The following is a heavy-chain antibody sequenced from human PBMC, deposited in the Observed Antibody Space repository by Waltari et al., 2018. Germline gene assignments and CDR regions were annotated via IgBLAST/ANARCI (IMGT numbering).Heavy chain of an antibody. CDR3: ATEVEMSASGQLDY. CDR2: FDPEDGET. J-gene: IGHJ4*02. CDR1: GYTLIEFS. D-gene: IGHD1-1*01. V-gene: IGHV1-24*01. Sequence: QVQLVQSGAEVKKTGASVKVSCKVSGYTLIEFSMHWVRLAPGKGLEWMGGFDPEDGETIYAQMFQGRVTMTLDTSTNTAYMELTSLRSEDTAVYHCATEVEMSASGQLDYWGQGTLVTVAS.